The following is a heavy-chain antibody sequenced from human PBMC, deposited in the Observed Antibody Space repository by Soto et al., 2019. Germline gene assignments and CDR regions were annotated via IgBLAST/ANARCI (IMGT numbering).Heavy chain of an antibody. Sequence: QVQLVQSGAEVKGPGASVKVSCKTSGYTFAAYYIHWVRQAPAQGLEWMGFIFPNSGGSTTSAQQFEGRVTMTRDSSISTAYLELRGLTPDDTAVYYCAKDEGGIFDSWGQGTLVTVSS. CDR1: GYTFAAYY. V-gene: IGHV1-2*02. D-gene: IGHD3-16*01. J-gene: IGHJ4*01. CDR3: AKDEGGIFDS. CDR2: IFPNSGGST.